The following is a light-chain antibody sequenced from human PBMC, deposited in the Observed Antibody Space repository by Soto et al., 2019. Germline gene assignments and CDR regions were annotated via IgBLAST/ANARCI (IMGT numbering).Light chain of an antibody. Sequence: QAVVTQEPSLTVSPGGTVTLTCAPSSGAVTSGNYPNWFQQKPGQAPRALIYSTNHKYSWTPARFSGSLLGGKAALTLSGVQHEDEADYYCLLYYGGQLGVFGGGTKLTVL. J-gene: IGLJ2*01. V-gene: IGLV7-43*01. CDR2: STN. CDR1: SGAVTSGNY. CDR3: LLYYGGQLGV.